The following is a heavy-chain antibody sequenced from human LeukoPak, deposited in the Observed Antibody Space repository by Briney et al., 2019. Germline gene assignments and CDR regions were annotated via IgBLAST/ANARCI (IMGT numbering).Heavy chain of an antibody. D-gene: IGHD6-13*01. CDR3: ASGASSSWYGYFQH. CDR1: GGSISSYY. Sequence: PSETLSLTCTVSGGSISSYYWSWIRQPPGKGLEWIGYIYYSGSTNYNPSLKSRVTISVDMSNNQFSLKLSSVTAADTAVYYCASGASSSWYGYFQHWGQGTLVTVSS. V-gene: IGHV4-59*08. CDR2: IYYSGST. J-gene: IGHJ1*01.